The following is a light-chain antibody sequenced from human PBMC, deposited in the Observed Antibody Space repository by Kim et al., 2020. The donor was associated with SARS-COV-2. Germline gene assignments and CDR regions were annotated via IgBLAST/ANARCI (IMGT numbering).Light chain of an antibody. J-gene: IGKJ4*01. CDR2: AAS. CDR1: QGISNY. V-gene: IGKV1-27*01. Sequence: DIQMTQSPSSLSASIGDRVTITCRASQGISNYLAWYQQKPGQVPRLLIYAASTLQSGVPSRFSGSGSGTDFTLTISSLQPEDVASIYCHKYNSFPLAFGRGTKADI. CDR3: HKYNSFPLA.